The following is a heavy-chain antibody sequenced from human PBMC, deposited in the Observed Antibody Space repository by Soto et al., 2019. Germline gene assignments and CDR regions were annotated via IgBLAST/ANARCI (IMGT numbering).Heavy chain of an antibody. CDR3: AKGVGYSSGLVDY. CDR2: ISYDGSNK. J-gene: IGHJ4*02. CDR1: GFTFSSYG. Sequence: QVQLVESGGGVVQPGRSLRLSCAASGFTFSSYGMHWVRQAPGKGLEWVAVISYDGSNKYYADSVKGRFTISRDNSKNTLYLLLNSLRDEDTAVYYCAKGVGYSSGLVDYWGQGTLVTVSS. D-gene: IGHD6-19*01. V-gene: IGHV3-30*18.